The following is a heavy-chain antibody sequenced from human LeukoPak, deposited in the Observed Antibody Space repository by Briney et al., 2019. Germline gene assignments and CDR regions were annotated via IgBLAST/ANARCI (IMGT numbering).Heavy chain of an antibody. CDR2: IRSYSSYI. J-gene: IGHJ6*03. V-gene: IGHV3-21*01. Sequence: GGSLRLSWAAPGFTLDNYNFNWVRQAPGKGLGWAASIRSYSSYIHYADSVKGRFTISRDDAKKSLYLQMDSLRAEDTAVYFCARFAEVYYYVDVWGTGTTVIVSS. CDR1: GFTLDNYN. D-gene: IGHD2-21*01. CDR3: ARFAEVYYYVDV.